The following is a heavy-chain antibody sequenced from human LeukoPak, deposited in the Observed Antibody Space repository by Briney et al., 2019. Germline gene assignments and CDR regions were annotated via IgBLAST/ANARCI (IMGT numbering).Heavy chain of an antibody. J-gene: IGHJ6*03. D-gene: IGHD6-19*01. V-gene: IGHV4-34*01. Sequence: PSETLSLTCAVYGGSFSGYYWSWIRQPPGKGLEWIGEINHSGSTNYNPSLKSRVTISVDTSKNQFSLKLSSVTPEDTAVYYCAREPQLIAVAGKGLYYYYYMDVWGKGTTVTVSS. CDR3: AREPQLIAVAGKGLYYYYYMDV. CDR2: INHSGST. CDR1: GGSFSGYY.